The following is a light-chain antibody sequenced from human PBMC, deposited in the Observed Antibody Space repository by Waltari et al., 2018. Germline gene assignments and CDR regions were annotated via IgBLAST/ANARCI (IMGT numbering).Light chain of an antibody. J-gene: IGKJ1*01. CDR2: GTS. CDR3: QQYNNWPPWT. CDR1: QSVSNTY. V-gene: IGKV3-20*01. Sequence: EIVLTQSPGTLSLSPGERATLSCRASQSVSNTYLAWYQQKPGQAPRLLIFGTSNRATGIPDRVRGGGSGTDFTLTISRLEPEDFAMYYCQQYNNWPPWTFGQGTKVEIK.